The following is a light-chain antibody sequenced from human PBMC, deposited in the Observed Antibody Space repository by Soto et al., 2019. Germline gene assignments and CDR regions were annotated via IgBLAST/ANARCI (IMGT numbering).Light chain of an antibody. CDR3: QQYGGSPPYT. V-gene: IGKV3-20*01. Sequence: EIVLTQSPGTLSLSPGERATLSCRASRSISSTYLARYQQKPGQAPRLLIYGASSRATGIPDRFSGSGSGTDFTLTISRLEPEDFAVYYCQQYGGSPPYTFGQGTKLEIK. J-gene: IGKJ2*01. CDR2: GAS. CDR1: RSISSTY.